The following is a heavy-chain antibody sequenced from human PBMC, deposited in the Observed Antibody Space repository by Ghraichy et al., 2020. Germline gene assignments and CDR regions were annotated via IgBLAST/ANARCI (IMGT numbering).Heavy chain of an antibody. V-gene: IGHV4-34*01. CDR3: ARVTVVTRKGDY. CDR1: GGSFSGNY. CDR2: INHSGST. D-gene: IGHD4-23*01. J-gene: IGHJ4*02. Sequence: SETLSLTCAVYGGSFSGNYCNWIRHRPRKGKEWIGEINHSGSTNYNPSLKSQVPISVDTSKNQFSLKLSSVTAADTAVYYCARVTVVTRKGDYWGQGTLVTVSS.